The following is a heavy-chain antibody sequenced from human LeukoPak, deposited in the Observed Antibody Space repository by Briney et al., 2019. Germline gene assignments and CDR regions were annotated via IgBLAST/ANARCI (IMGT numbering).Heavy chain of an antibody. D-gene: IGHD3-3*01. Sequence: PGGSRRLSCAASEFTFSTYAMNWVRQAPGKGLEWVSGISGSGRTTYYADSVKGRFTISRDNSKNTVSLQMNSLRAEDTAVYYCATLKIRLPPRRYPGLMDVWGKGTTVTVSS. CDR1: EFTFSTYA. CDR2: ISGSGRTT. CDR3: ATLKIRLPPRRYPGLMDV. V-gene: IGHV3-23*01. J-gene: IGHJ6*03.